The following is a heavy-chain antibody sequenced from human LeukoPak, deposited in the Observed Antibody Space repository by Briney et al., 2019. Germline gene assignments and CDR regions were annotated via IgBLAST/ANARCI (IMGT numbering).Heavy chain of an antibody. V-gene: IGHV3-21*01. CDR1: GFTFSNYN. J-gene: IGHJ4*02. CDR2: ISTTSIYI. D-gene: IGHD1-26*01. Sequence: PGGSLRLSCAASGFTFSNYNMNWVRQAPGKGLEWVSSISTTSIYIYYANSVKGRFTVSRDNAKKLLYLEMDNLRAEDTAVYYCARTDSGSYGYWGQGTLVTVSS. CDR3: ARTDSGSYGY.